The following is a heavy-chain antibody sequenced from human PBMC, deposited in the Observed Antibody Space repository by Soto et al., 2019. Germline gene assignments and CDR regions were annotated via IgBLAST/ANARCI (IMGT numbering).Heavy chain of an antibody. CDR3: AKDRVFGVVRGESDYFDY. Sequence: GGSLRLSCAASGFTVSSYAMSWVRQAPGKGLEWVSAISGSGGSTYYANSVKGRFTISRDNSKNTLYLQMNSLRAEDTAVYYCAKDRVFGVVRGESDYFDYWGQGTLVTVSS. CDR2: ISGSGGST. CDR1: GFTVSSYA. D-gene: IGHD3-3*01. V-gene: IGHV3-23*01. J-gene: IGHJ4*02.